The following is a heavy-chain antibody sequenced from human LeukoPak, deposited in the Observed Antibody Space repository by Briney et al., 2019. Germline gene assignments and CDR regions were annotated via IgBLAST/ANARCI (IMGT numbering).Heavy chain of an antibody. Sequence: PGGSLRLSCAASGFTFSSYGMHWVRQAPGKGLECVSVINNGGDYTAYADSVKGRFTISRDNSKNTLYLQMNSLRVEDTAVYYCASPRLGNWGQGTLVTVYS. CDR3: ASPRLGN. CDR1: GFTFSSYG. CDR2: INNGGDYT. V-gene: IGHV3-NL1*01. J-gene: IGHJ4*02.